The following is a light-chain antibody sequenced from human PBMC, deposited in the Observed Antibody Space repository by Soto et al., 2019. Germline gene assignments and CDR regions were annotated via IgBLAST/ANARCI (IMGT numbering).Light chain of an antibody. CDR1: GSDVGGYNY. V-gene: IGLV2-8*01. J-gene: IGLJ2*01. CDR2: EVS. CDR3: SSYAGSNSYVV. Sequence: QSVLPQPPSASGSPGQSVTISCPGTGSDVGGYNYVSWYQHHPGKAPKLMLYEVSTRPSGVPDRFSGSKSGNTASLTVSGLQAEDEADYYCSSYAGSNSYVVFGGGTKLTVL.